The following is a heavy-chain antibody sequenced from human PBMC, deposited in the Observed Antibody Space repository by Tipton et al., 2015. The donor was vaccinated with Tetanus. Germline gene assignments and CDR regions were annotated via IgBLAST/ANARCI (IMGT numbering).Heavy chain of an antibody. CDR1: GGSINSGTFY. J-gene: IGHJ5*02. V-gene: IGHV4-39*01. CDR3: SRTAVNWFDP. Sequence: GLVKPSETLSLTCTVSGGSINSGTFYWDWIRQTPGKGLEWIGNIYYNGNTLQNPSLKSRLTMSLDKSKNQFSLKLRSVTAADTAFYYCSRTAVNWFDPWGPGILVTVSS. CDR2: IYYNGNT. D-gene: IGHD2-21*02.